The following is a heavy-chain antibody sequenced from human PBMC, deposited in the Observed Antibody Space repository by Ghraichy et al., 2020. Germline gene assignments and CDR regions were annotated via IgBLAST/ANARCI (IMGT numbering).Heavy chain of an antibody. CDR3: ARSRPITIFGVVMPYYYYYYMDV. CDR1: GGSISSYY. CDR2: FYYSGST. Sequence: SETLSLTCTVSGGSISSYYWSWIRQPPGKGLEWIGYFYYSGSTNYNPSLKSRVTISVDTSKNQFSLKLSSVTAADTAVYYCARSRPITIFGVVMPYYYYYYMDVWGKGTTVTVSS. D-gene: IGHD3-3*01. J-gene: IGHJ6*03. V-gene: IGHV4-59*01.